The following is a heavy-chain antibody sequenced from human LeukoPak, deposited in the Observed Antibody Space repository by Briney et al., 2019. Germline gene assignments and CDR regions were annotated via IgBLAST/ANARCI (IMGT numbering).Heavy chain of an antibody. CDR2: ISYDGSNK. CDR1: GFTFSSYA. J-gene: IGHJ3*02. CDR3: AKEPAWNDKVSDAFHI. Sequence: GGSLRLSCAASGFTFSSYAMHWVRQAPGKGLEWVAVISYDGSNKYYADSVQGRFTISRDNSKNTLYLQMNSLRAEDTAVYYCAKEPAWNDKVSDAFHIWGQGTMVTVSS. D-gene: IGHD1-1*01. V-gene: IGHV3-30-3*02.